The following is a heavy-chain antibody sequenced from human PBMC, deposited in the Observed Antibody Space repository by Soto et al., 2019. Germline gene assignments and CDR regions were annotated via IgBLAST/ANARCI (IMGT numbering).Heavy chain of an antibody. CDR1: GYTFTSYY. CDR2: INPSGGST. V-gene: IGHV1-46*01. J-gene: IGHJ5*02. CDR3: ARRARPIYDYSNYVWFDP. D-gene: IGHD4-4*01. Sequence: GASVKVSCKASGYTFTSYYMHWVRQAPGQGLEWMGIINPSGGSTSYAQKFQGRVTMTRDTSTSTVYMELSSLRSDDTAVYYCARRARPIYDYSNYVWFDPWGQRTLVTVSS.